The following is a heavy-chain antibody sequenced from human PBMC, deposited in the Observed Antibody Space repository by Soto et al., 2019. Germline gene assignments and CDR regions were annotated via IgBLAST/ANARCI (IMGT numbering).Heavy chain of an antibody. J-gene: IGHJ4*02. Sequence: SETLSLTCSVSGSSISPYYWSWIRQSPGKGLEWIGNIYYSGSTKYNPSLRSRITISVDTTNIQFSLRLRSVTAADTAVYYCVRVGGYYGDYPNFDYWGQGTQVP. V-gene: IGHV4-59*01. CDR1: GSSISPYY. CDR2: IYYSGST. CDR3: VRVGGYYGDYPNFDY. D-gene: IGHD4-17*01.